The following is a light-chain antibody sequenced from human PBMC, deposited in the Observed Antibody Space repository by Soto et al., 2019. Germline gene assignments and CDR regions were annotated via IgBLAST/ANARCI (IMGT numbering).Light chain of an antibody. V-gene: IGLV2-14*01. CDR3: SSYTNRRTII. Sequence: QSALTQPASVSGSPGQSITISCTGTSCDVGGYNYVSWYQQHPGKAPKLMVYDVTKRPSGVSYRFSGSKSGNTASLTISGLQAEDEADYYCSSYTNRRTIIFGGGTKLTVL. CDR1: SCDVGGYNY. CDR2: DVT. J-gene: IGLJ2*01.